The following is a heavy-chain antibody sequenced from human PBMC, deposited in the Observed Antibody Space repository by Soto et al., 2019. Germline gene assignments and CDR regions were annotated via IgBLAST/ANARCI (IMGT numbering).Heavy chain of an antibody. D-gene: IGHD6-6*01. Sequence: SETLSLTCAVYGGSFSGYYWSWIRQPPGKGLEWIGEINHSGSTNYNPSLKSRVTISVDTSKNQFSLKLSTVTAADTAVYYCARARRIAARSFDYWGQGTLVTVSS. CDR1: GGSFSGYY. J-gene: IGHJ4*02. CDR3: ARARRIAARSFDY. V-gene: IGHV4-34*01. CDR2: INHSGST.